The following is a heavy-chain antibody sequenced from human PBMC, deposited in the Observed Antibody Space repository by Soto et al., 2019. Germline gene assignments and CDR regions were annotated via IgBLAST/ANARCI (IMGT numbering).Heavy chain of an antibody. V-gene: IGHV3-64*01. CDR2: ISNSGEST. J-gene: IGHJ4*02. CDR1: GFSFSGYA. D-gene: IGHD3-3*01. CDR3: VRVGVMRTLDY. Sequence: EVQLVESGGGLVQPGGSLRLSCAASGFSFSGYAMHWVRQAPGKGLEYVSAISNSGESTYYANSVEGRFTISRDNSRNTLYPQMGSLRAEDMAVYYCVRVGVMRTLDYWGQGTLVTVSS.